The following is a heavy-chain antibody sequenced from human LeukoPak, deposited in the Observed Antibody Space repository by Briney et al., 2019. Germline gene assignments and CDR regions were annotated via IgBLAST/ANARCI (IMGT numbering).Heavy chain of an antibody. CDR1: GFTFSDYY. Sequence: GGPLRLSCAASGFTFSDYYMSWIRQAPGKGLEWISYIYSSSSDTNYADSVKGRFTISRDNAKKSLYLQMNSLRAEDTAVYYCARDYDILTGYFRGGFDYWGQGTLVTVSS. J-gene: IGHJ4*02. V-gene: IGHV3-11*05. D-gene: IGHD3-9*01. CDR3: ARDYDILTGYFRGGFDY. CDR2: IYSSSSDT.